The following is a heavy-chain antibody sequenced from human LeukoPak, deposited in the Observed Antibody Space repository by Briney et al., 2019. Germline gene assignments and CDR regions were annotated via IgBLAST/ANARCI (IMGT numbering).Heavy chain of an antibody. D-gene: IGHD5-12*01. CDR1: GFTFSSYS. Sequence: PGGSLRLSCAASGFTFSSYSMNWVRQAPGKGLEWVSYISSSSSTIYYADSVKGRFTISRDNAENSLYLQMNSLRAEDTAVYYCAREWAIVALDYWGQGTLVTVSS. V-gene: IGHV3-48*01. CDR3: AREWAIVALDY. CDR2: ISSSSSTI. J-gene: IGHJ4*02.